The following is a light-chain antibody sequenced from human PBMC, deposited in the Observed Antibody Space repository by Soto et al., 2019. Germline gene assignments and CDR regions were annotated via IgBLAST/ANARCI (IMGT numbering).Light chain of an antibody. V-gene: IGKV1-27*01. CDR2: GVS. Sequence: DIQVTHSPSSLSASLGDRVSITCRARRDISNYLAWYQQKPGQVPRLLISGVSTLHSGDPSPFSGSWSETNFPLTNTRLLPDDIATYFCQTYDNAPLNFGGGTMVDIK. CDR1: RDISNY. J-gene: IGKJ4*01. CDR3: QTYDNAPLN.